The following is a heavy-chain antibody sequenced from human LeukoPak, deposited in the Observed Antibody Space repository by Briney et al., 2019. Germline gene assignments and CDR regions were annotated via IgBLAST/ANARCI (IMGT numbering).Heavy chain of an antibody. J-gene: IGHJ4*02. D-gene: IGHD4-17*01. CDR3: ARGATVTTPFDY. Sequence: SETLSLTCTVSGGSISSGSYYWSWIRQPAGTGLEWIGRIYTSGSTNYNPSLKSRVTISVDTSKNQFSLKLSSVTAADTAVYYCARGATVTTPFDYWGQGTLVTVSS. CDR2: IYTSGST. CDR1: GGSISSGSYY. V-gene: IGHV4-61*02.